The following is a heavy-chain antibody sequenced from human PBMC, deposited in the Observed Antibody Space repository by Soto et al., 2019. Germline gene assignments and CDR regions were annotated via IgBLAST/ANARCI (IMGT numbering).Heavy chain of an antibody. CDR1: GESVSINSA. CDR3: ARHLILAPGGATYYLGMEL. V-gene: IGHV6-1*01. D-gene: IGHD3-16*01. Sequence: SQALXLTWASSGESVSINSACKGMRQSPSRGGEWLGRTYYRSKWYSDYAESVKSRLTINPDTSQNQFSLQLNSVTTEDTAVYYCARHLILAPGGATYYLGMELWGPGTTVTVSS. CDR2: TYYRSKWYS. J-gene: IGHJ6*02.